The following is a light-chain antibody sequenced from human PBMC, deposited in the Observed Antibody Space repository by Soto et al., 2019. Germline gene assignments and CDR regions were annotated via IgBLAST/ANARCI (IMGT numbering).Light chain of an antibody. J-gene: IGLJ2*01. CDR1: SSDVGSYNY. V-gene: IGLV2-14*01. CDR3: SSYTTRSTHVV. CDR2: DVS. Sequence: QSALTQPASVSGSPGQSITISCTGTSSDVGSYNYVSWYQQYPGKAPKLMIYDVSNRPSGVSYRFSGSKSGNTASLTISGLQAEDESDYYCSSYTTRSTHVVFGGGTKLTVL.